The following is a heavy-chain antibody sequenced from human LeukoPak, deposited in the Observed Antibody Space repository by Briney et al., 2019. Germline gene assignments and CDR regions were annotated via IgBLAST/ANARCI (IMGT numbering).Heavy chain of an antibody. CDR2: IKRDGSTI. Sequence: PGGSLRLSCAASGFTFSNYWMHWVRQAPGKGLMWVSGIKRDGSTIIYADSVKGRFTISRDDAKNTLYMEVNSLRDEDTAVYYCVRRAGSGASYYFDYWGQGTLVTVSS. CDR3: VRRAGSGASYYFDY. CDR1: GFTFSNYW. D-gene: IGHD1-26*01. V-gene: IGHV3-74*01. J-gene: IGHJ4*02.